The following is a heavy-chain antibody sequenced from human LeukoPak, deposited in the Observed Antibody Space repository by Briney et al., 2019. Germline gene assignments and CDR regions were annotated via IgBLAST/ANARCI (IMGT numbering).Heavy chain of an antibody. J-gene: IGHJ4*02. V-gene: IGHV4-39*01. CDR1: GYSISSGIYY. CDR3: AAGFDY. CDR2: VFYGGST. Sequence: PSETLSLTCAVSGYSISSGIYYWGWIRQPPGEGLEWIGSVFYGGSTYYNPSLKSRVTISVDTSKNQFSLQLSSLTAADTAMYYCAAGFDYWGQGTLVTVSS.